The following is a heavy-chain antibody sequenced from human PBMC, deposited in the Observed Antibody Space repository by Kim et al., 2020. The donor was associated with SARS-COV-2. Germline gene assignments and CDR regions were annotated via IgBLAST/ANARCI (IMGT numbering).Heavy chain of an antibody. D-gene: IGHD1-26*01. V-gene: IGHV3-23*01. CDR2: IVQSGAAT. Sequence: GGSLRLSCAASGFTFSSYSMNWVRQAPGKGLEWVAAIVQSGAATYYADSVRGRFTISRDNPKNMLYLEMNGLRVEDTAVYYCAKDLWPDGKWEFDYWGQGTLVTVSS. CDR1: GFTFSSYS. CDR3: AKDLWPDGKWEFDY. J-gene: IGHJ4*02.